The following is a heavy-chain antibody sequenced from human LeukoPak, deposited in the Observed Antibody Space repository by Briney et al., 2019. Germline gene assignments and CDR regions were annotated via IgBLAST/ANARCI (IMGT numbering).Heavy chain of an antibody. V-gene: IGHV5-51*01. CDR3: ARGADCGGDCKGFDY. D-gene: IGHD2-21*01. Sequence: GEALKISCKGSGYSFTSYWIGWVRQMPGKGLEGMGIIYPGDSDTRYSPSFQGQVTISADKSISTAYLQRSSLKASDTAMYYCARGADCGGDCKGFDYWGQGTLVTVSS. CDR1: GYSFTSYW. J-gene: IGHJ4*02. CDR2: IYPGDSDT.